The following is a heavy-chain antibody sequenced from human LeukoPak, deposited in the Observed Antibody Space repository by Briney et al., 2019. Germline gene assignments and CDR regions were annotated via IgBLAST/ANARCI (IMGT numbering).Heavy chain of an antibody. Sequence: PGGSLRLSCTAPGFTFGDYAMSWVRQAPGKGLEWEGFIRSKAYGGATEYAASVKGRFTISRDDSKSIAYLQMNSLKTEDTAVYYCTRLALSGYDYNYYYYYMDVWGKGTTVTVSS. V-gene: IGHV3-49*04. D-gene: IGHD5-12*01. J-gene: IGHJ6*03. CDR2: IRSKAYGGAT. CDR3: TRLALSGYDYNYYYYYMDV. CDR1: GFTFGDYA.